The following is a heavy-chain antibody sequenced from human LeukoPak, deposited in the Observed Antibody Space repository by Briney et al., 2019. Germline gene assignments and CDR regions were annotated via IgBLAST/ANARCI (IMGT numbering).Heavy chain of an antibody. V-gene: IGHV4-4*02. Sequence: PSGTLSLTCAVSGGSISSSNWWSWVRQPPGKGLEWIGEIYHSGSTNYNPSLKSRVTISVDKSKNQFSLKLSSVTAADTAVYYCARGRRTTVTNPYYYYYGMDVWGKGTTVTVSS. CDR3: ARGRRTTVTNPYYYYYGMDV. D-gene: IGHD4-17*01. CDR2: IYHSGST. CDR1: GGSISSSNW. J-gene: IGHJ6*04.